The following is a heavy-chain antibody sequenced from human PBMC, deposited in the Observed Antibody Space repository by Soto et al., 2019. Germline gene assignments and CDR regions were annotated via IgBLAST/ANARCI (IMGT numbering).Heavy chain of an antibody. J-gene: IGHJ4*01. CDR2: IYSGGST. CDR3: AREERVWGSLY. Sequence: RLSCAASGFTASSNYMSWVRQAPGKGLEWVSVIYSGGSTYYADSVKGRFTISRDNSKNTLYLHMNSLRPEDTAVYYCAREERVWGSLYWGQGTLETVSS. CDR1: GFTASSNY. D-gene: IGHD3-16*01. V-gene: IGHV3-53*01.